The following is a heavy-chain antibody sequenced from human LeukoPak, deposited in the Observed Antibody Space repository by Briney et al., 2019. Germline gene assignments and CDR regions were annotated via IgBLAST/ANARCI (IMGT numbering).Heavy chain of an antibody. V-gene: IGHV3-23*01. D-gene: IGHD1-26*01. CDR2: ISAGGGTT. J-gene: IGHJ4*02. CDR3: AKGGSGSYYSFDS. CDR1: GFTFSSYG. Sequence: PGGSLRLSCAASGFTFSSYGMTWVRQARGEGLEWVSIISAGGGTTFYADSVKGRFTISRDDSKNTLYLQMNSLRAEDTAVYYCAKGGSGSYYSFDSWGQGTLVTVSS.